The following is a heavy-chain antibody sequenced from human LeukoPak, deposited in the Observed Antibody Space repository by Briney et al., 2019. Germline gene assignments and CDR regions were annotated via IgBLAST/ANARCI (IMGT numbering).Heavy chain of an antibody. CDR3: ASHAGSGSSHFQH. J-gene: IGHJ1*01. CDR2: ISYDGSNK. V-gene: IGHV3-30*03. D-gene: IGHD3-10*01. Sequence: PGRSLRLSCAASGFTFSSYGMHWVRQAPGKGLEWVAVISYDGSNKYYADSVKGRFTISRDNSKNTLYLQMNSLRAEDTAVYYCASHAGSGSSHFQHWGQGTLVTVSS. CDR1: GFTFSSYG.